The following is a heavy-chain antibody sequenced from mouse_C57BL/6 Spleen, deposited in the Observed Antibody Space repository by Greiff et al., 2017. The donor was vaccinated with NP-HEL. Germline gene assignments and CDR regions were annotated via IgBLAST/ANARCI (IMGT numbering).Heavy chain of an antibody. D-gene: IGHD2-2*01. Sequence: EVNVVESEGGLVQPGSSMKLSCTASGFTFSDYYMAWVRQVPEKGLEWVANINYDGSSTYYLDSLKSRFIISRDNAKNILYLQMSSLKSEDTATYYCARDNGYDDYFDYWGQGTTLTVSS. J-gene: IGHJ2*01. CDR1: GFTFSDYY. CDR3: ARDNGYDDYFDY. CDR2: INYDGSST. V-gene: IGHV5-16*01.